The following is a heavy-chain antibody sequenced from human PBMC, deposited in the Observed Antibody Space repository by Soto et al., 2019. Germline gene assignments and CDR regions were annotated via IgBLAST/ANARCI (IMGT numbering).Heavy chain of an antibody. D-gene: IGHD3-22*01. CDR1: GFTFSSYG. J-gene: IGHJ3*02. V-gene: IGHV3-33*01. CDR3: ARDLNHSCYYYNDAFDI. CDR2: IWYDGSNK. Sequence: PGGSLRLSCAASGFTFSSYGMHWVRQAPGKGLEWVAVIWYDGSNKYYADSVKGRFTISRDNSKNTLYLQMNSLRAEDTAVYYCARDLNHSCYYYNDAFDIWRQGTMVTVSS.